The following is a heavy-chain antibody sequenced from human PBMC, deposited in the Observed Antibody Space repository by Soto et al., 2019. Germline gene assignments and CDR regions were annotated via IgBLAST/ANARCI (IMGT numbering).Heavy chain of an antibody. CDR3: AGEGGSDSSSWDLDY. V-gene: IGHV1-46*01. CDR1: GYTFTSYY. J-gene: IGHJ4*02. CDR2: INPSGGST. Sequence: QVQLVQSGAEVKKPGASVKVSCKASGYTFTSYYMHWVRQAPGQGLEWIGIINPSGGSTSYAQKFQGRVTMTRDTSTSTVYMELSSLRSEDTAVYYCAGEGGSDSSSWDLDYWGQGTLVTVSS. D-gene: IGHD6-13*01.